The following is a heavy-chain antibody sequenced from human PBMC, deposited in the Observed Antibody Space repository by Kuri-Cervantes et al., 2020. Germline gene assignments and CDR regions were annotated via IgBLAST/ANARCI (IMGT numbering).Heavy chain of an antibody. CDR3: AKDSDDSSGYIFDY. CDR1: GFTFSSYG. J-gene: IGHJ4*02. V-gene: IGHV3-33*06. Sequence: LSLTCAASGFTFSSYGMHWVRQAPGKGLEWVAVIWYDGSNKYYADSVKGRFTISRDNSKNTLYLQMNSLRAEDTAVYYCAKDSDDSSGYIFDYWGQGTLVTVSS. CDR2: IWYDGSNK. D-gene: IGHD3-22*01.